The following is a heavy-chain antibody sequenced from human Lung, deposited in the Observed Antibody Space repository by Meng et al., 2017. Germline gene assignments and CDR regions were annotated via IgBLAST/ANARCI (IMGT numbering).Heavy chain of an antibody. V-gene: IGHV3-21*01. D-gene: IGHD2-15*01. CDR3: ARGSYQPLLLSALDY. CDR2: ISNTGKYI. J-gene: IGHJ4*02. CDR1: EFTFSDYS. Sequence: EVQLVESGGGLVKPGGSLRLSCAAFEFTFSDYSMNWVRQAPGKGLEWVSFISNTGKYIYYADSVKGRFTISRDNAKNSLYLQINSLRAEDTAVYYCARGSYQPLLLSALDYWGQGTLVTVSS.